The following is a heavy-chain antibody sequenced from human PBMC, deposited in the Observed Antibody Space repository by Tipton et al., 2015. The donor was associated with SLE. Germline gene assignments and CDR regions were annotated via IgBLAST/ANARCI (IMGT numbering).Heavy chain of an antibody. CDR3: ATLSSWFDP. CDR2: IHTSGST. V-gene: IGHV4-4*07. D-gene: IGHD2-15*01. J-gene: IGHJ5*02. Sequence: TLSLTCTVSGSSISSYYWSWIRQPAGKGLEWIGRIHTSGSTNHNPSLKSRVTMSVDTSKNLFSLKLISVTAADTAVYYCATLSSWFDPWGQGTLVTVSS. CDR1: GSSISSYY.